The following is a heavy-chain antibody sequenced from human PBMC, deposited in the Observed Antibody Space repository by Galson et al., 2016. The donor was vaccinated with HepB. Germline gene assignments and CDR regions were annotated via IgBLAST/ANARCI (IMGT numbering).Heavy chain of an antibody. D-gene: IGHD5-24*01. CDR3: ARDMAGYNWIDF. J-gene: IGHJ4*02. V-gene: IGHV3-21*01. CDR2: ISRTSSYI. Sequence: SLRLSCAASGFNFNTYDMNWVRQAPGKGLEWVSYISRTSSYIYYADSVRGRFTISKDNAKNSPFLQLNSLRAADTAIYYCARDMAGYNWIDFWGLGTLVTVSS. CDR1: GFNFNTYD.